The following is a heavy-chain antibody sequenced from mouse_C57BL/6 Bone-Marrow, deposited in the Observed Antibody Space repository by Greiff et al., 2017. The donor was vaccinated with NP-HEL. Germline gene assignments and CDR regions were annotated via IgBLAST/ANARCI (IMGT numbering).Heavy chain of an antibody. V-gene: IGHV1-81*01. J-gene: IGHJ3*01. Sequence: QVQLQQSGAELARPGASVKLSCKASGYTFTSYGISWVKQRTGQGLEWIGEIYPRSGNTYYNEKFKGKATLTADKSSSTAYMELRSLTSEDSAVYFCARWSITTVVPFAYWGQGTLVTVSA. CDR3: ARWSITTVVPFAY. CDR1: GYTFTSYG. D-gene: IGHD1-1*01. CDR2: IYPRSGNT.